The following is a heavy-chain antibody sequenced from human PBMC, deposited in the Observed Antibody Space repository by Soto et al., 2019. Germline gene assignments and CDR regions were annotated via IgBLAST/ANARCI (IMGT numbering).Heavy chain of an antibody. J-gene: IGHJ4*02. CDR2: ISYDGSNK. V-gene: IGHV3-30*18. D-gene: IGHD3-22*01. CDR1: GFTFSSYG. Sequence: GGSLRLSCAASGFTFSSYGMHWVRQAPGKGLEWVAVISYDGSNKYYADSVKGRFTISRDNSKNTLYLQMNSLRAEDTAVYYCAKVPIVVVITAMDYWGQGT. CDR3: AKVPIVVVITAMDY.